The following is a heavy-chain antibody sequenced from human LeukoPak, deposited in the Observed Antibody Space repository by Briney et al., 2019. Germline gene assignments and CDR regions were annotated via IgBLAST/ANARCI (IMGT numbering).Heavy chain of an antibody. Sequence: PGGSLRLSCAASDGMHWVRQAPGKGLEWVAFISYDGGKRFFGESVKGRFTIARGNSENTVSLQMNTLKTEDTAVYYCAKGLRWFGDFYFNFFDYWGQGILVTVSS. D-gene: IGHD3-10*01. V-gene: IGHV3-30*18. CDR3: AKGLRWFGDFYFNFFDY. CDR1: DG. CDR2: ISYDGGKR. J-gene: IGHJ4*02.